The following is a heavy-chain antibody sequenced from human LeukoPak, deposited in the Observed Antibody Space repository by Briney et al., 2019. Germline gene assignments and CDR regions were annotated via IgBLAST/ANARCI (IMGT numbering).Heavy chain of an antibody. J-gene: IGHJ4*02. CDR3: ARALRDSSSSNYMRRFDY. D-gene: IGHD3-22*01. CDR1: GYSISSDNY. CDR2: IYHSGST. V-gene: IGHV4-38-2*01. Sequence: SETLSLTCAVSGYSISSDNYWVWIRQPPGQGLEWTGGIYHSGSTYYNPSLKSRVTMSVDTSKNQFSLKLSSVTAAGTAVYYCARALRDSSSSNYMRRFDYWGQGTLVTVSS.